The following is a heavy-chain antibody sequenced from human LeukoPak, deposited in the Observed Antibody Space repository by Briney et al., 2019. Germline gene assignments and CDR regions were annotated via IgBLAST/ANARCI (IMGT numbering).Heavy chain of an antibody. Sequence: PGGSLRLSCSASGFTFSSYAMHWVRQAPGKGLEYVSAISSNGGSTYYADSVKGRFTISRDNSKNTLYLQMSSLRAEDTAVYYCVKEMDYYDSSGYYFEYWGQGTLVTVSS. D-gene: IGHD3-22*01. CDR2: ISSNGGST. J-gene: IGHJ4*02. V-gene: IGHV3-64D*06. CDR1: GFTFSSYA. CDR3: VKEMDYYDSSGYYFEY.